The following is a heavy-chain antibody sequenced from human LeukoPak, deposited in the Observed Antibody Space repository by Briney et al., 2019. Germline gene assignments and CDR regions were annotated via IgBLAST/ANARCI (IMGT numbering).Heavy chain of an antibody. CDR1: GGSISSSSYY. CDR3: ARYTAFSDY. CDR2: IYYSGST. Sequence: PSETLSLTCTVSGGSISSSSYYWGWIRQPPGKGLEWIGSIYYSGSTYYNPSRKSRVTISVDTSKNQFSLKLSSVTAADTAVYYCARYTAFSDYWGQGTLVTVSS. J-gene: IGHJ4*02. D-gene: IGHD5-18*01. V-gene: IGHV4-39*01.